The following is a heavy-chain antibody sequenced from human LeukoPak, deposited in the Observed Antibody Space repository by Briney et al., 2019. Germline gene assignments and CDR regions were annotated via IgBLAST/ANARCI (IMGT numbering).Heavy chain of an antibody. D-gene: IGHD6-13*01. Sequence: PGGSLRLSCSASGFPFSAFTMHWVRLAAGKTLENVAAITTNGGTTYYADSVKGRISISRDNSKSILYLQMSSLRPEDTAVYYCVKPSYTGSWYDYWGQGTLVTVSS. J-gene: IGHJ4*02. CDR3: VKPSYTGSWYDY. V-gene: IGHV3-64D*09. CDR1: GFPFSAFT. CDR2: ITTNGGTT.